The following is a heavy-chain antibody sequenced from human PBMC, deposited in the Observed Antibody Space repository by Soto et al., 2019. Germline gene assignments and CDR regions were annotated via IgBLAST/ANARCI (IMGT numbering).Heavy chain of an antibody. J-gene: IGHJ4*02. Sequence: EVQLVESGGGLVQPGGSLRLSCAASGFTFSSYRMHWVRQAPGKGLVWVSRINSDGSSTSYADSVKGRFTISRDNAKNTLYLQMNSLRAEDTAVYYCARVIYDYGDYSFDYWGQGTLVTVSS. V-gene: IGHV3-74*01. CDR3: ARVIYDYGDYSFDY. CDR2: INSDGSST. CDR1: GFTFSSYR. D-gene: IGHD4-17*01.